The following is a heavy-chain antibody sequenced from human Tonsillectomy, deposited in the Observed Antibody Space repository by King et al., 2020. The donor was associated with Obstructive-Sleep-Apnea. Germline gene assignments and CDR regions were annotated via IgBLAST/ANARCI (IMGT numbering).Heavy chain of an antibody. CDR2: ISSPGGGGRT. J-gene: IGHJ4*02. D-gene: IGHD2-2*01. Sequence: EVQLVESGGGLVQPGGSLRLSCTASGFTFTTYAMTWVRQAPGKGLECVSAISSPGGGGRTYYADSMKGRFPISRDDSKNTVYLQMNSLRADDTAVYYCARARQWGISTGSYGFDEWGQGTPVTVSS. CDR3: ARARQWGISTGSYGFDE. V-gene: IGHV3-23*04. CDR1: GFTFTTYA.